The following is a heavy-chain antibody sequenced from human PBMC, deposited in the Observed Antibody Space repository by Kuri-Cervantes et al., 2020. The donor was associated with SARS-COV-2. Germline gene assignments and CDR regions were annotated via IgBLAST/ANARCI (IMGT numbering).Heavy chain of an antibody. Sequence: GESLKISCAASGFTFSSYAMSWVRQAPGKGLEWVSVISGSGGGTYHADSVKGRFAISRDNSKNTLYLQMNSLRAEDTAVYYCAKGNWNYLGPIHYYYYGMDVWGQGTTVTVSS. V-gene: IGHV3-23*01. D-gene: IGHD1-7*01. CDR2: ISGSGGGT. CDR3: AKGNWNYLGPIHYYYYGMDV. J-gene: IGHJ6*02. CDR1: GFTFSSYA.